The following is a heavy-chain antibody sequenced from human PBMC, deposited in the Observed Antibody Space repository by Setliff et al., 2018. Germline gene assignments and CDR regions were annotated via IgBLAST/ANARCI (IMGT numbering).Heavy chain of an antibody. Sequence: WGSLRLSCAASGFTFSNAWMSWVRQAPGKGLEWVGRIKSKTDGGTIDYAAPVKGRLTISRDDPMTTLYLQVNSLRSEDTAVYYCTTDSMFYFDSSGYHGLDYWGQGTLVTVSS. CDR3: TTDSMFYFDSSGYHGLDY. CDR1: GFTFSNAW. CDR2: IKSKTDGGTI. J-gene: IGHJ4*02. V-gene: IGHV3-15*01. D-gene: IGHD3-22*01.